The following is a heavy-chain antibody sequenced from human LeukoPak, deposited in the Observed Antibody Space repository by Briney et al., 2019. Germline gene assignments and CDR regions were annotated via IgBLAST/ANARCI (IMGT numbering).Heavy chain of an antibody. CDR2: IIPIFGTA. CDR3: ARGYSEWGLYYYMDV. CDR1: GGTFSSYA. V-gene: IGHV1-69*05. J-gene: IGHJ6*03. Sequence: SVKVSCKASGGTFSSYAISWVRQAPGQGLEWMGGIIPIFGTANYAQKFQGRVTITTDESTSTAYMELSSLRSEDTAVYYCARGYSEWGLYYYMDVWGKGTTVTVSS. D-gene: IGHD4-11*01.